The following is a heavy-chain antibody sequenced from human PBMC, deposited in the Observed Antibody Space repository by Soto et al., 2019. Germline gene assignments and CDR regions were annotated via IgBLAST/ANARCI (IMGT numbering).Heavy chain of an antibody. J-gene: IGHJ4*02. CDR3: AKDKGGIAVAGTPGGFDY. V-gene: IGHV3-23*01. CDR1: GFTFSSYA. D-gene: IGHD6-19*01. CDR2: ISGSGGST. Sequence: EVQLLESGGGLVQPGGSLRLSCAASGFTFSSYAMSWVRQAPGKGLEWVSAISGSGGSTYYADSVKGRFTISRDNSKNTLYLQMNSLRAEDTAVYYCAKDKGGIAVAGTPGGFDYLGQGTLVTVSS.